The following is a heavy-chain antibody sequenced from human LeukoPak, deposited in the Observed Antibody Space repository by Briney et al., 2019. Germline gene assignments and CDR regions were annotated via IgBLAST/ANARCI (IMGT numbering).Heavy chain of an antibody. CDR1: GVSFRGYY. Sequence: SETLSLTCAVYGVSFRGYYWSWIRQPPGKGLEGIGEINHSGSTNYNPSLKSRITLPVEPSKHQFSLKLSSVTAADTAVYYCARGDHSSICYWGQGTLVTVSS. J-gene: IGHJ4*02. D-gene: IGHD6-13*01. V-gene: IGHV4-34*01. CDR2: INHSGST. CDR3: ARGDHSSICY.